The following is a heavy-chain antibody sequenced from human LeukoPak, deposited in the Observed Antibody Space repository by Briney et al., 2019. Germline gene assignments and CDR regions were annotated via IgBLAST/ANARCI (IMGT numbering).Heavy chain of an antibody. CDR3: AKVKDSSGYYSPYFDY. J-gene: IGHJ4*02. Sequence: GGSLRLSCAASGFTFSSYAMSWVRQAPGKGLEWVSAISGSGGGTYYADSVKGRFTISRDNSKNTLYLQMNSLRAEDTAVYYCAKVKDSSGYYSPYFDYWGQGTLVTVSP. CDR2: ISGSGGGT. CDR1: GFTFSSYA. V-gene: IGHV3-23*01. D-gene: IGHD3-22*01.